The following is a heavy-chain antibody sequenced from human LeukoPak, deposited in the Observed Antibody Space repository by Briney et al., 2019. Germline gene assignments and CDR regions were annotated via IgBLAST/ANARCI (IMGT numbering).Heavy chain of an antibody. Sequence: GGSLRLSCAASGFTFSSYGMHWARQAPGKGLEWVAVISYDGSNKYYADSVKGRFTISRDNSKNTLYLQMNSLRAEDTAVYYCAKGGYSGYDSNYWGQGTLVTVSS. CDR3: AKGGYSGYDSNY. D-gene: IGHD5-12*01. V-gene: IGHV3-30*18. CDR2: ISYDGSNK. CDR1: GFTFSSYG. J-gene: IGHJ4*02.